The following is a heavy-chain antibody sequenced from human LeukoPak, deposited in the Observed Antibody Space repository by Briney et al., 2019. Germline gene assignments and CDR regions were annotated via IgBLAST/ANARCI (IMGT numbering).Heavy chain of an antibody. J-gene: IGHJ4*02. CDR2: KSYDGSNK. CDR3: ARDVRSLYYFDY. Sequence: AGGSLRLSCAASGFTFSSYAMHWVRQAPGKGLEWVAVKSYDGSNKYYADSVKGRFTISRDNSKNTLYLQMNSLRAEDTAVYYCARDVRSLYYFDYWGQGTLVTVSS. V-gene: IGHV3-30-3*01. CDR1: GFTFSSYA.